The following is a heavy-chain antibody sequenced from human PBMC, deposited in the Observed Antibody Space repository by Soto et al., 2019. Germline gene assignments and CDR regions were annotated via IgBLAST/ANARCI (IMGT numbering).Heavy chain of an antibody. D-gene: IGHD3-22*01. Sequence: QVQLVQSGAEVKKPGSSVKVSCKASGGTFSSYAISWVRQAPGQGLEWMGGIIPIFGTANYAQKFQGRVTITADKSTSTAYMGLSSLRSEDTAVYYCARDIDYYDSSGYSTLAYYYYGMDVWGQGTTVTVSS. CDR1: GGTFSSYA. CDR3: ARDIDYYDSSGYSTLAYYYYGMDV. J-gene: IGHJ6*02. CDR2: IIPIFGTA. V-gene: IGHV1-69*06.